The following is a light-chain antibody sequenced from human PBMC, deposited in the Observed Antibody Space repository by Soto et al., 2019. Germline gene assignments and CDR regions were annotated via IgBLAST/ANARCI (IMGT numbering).Light chain of an antibody. Sequence: EIVLTQSPGTLSLSPGERATLSCRASQIVSSSYLAWYQQKPGQAPRLLIYGASSRATGIPDRFSGSGSGTDFTLTISRLEPEDFAVYYCQQYGSSPPSITFGQGTRLEIK. CDR2: GAS. J-gene: IGKJ5*01. CDR3: QQYGSSPPSIT. V-gene: IGKV3-20*01. CDR1: QIVSSSY.